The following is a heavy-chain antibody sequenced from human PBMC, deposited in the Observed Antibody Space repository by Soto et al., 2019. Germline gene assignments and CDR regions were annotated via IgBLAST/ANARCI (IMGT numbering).Heavy chain of an antibody. J-gene: IGHJ4*02. V-gene: IGHV3-30*03. D-gene: IGHD2-15*01. CDR2: ISYDSSNK. Sequence: VQLLESGGGLIQPGGSLRLSCAASGFTFSYGIHWLRQAPGKGLEWVAYISYDSSNKFYGDSVKGRFTISRDNSKNTQXXXXXXXXXXXXXXXXXXXXXXXXCSGNTCDDYWGQGTLVAVSS. CDR1: GFTFSYG. CDR3: XXXXXXXCSGNTCDDY.